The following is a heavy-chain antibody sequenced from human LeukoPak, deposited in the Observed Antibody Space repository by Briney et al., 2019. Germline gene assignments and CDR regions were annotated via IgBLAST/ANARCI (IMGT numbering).Heavy chain of an antibody. D-gene: IGHD4-17*01. CDR1: GFTFSSSG. V-gene: IGHV3-30*18. CDR3: AKPRDGDYDPVHY. Sequence: GGSLRLSCAASGFTFSSSGMHWVRQAPGKGLEWVAVISYDGSNKYYADSVKGRFTIPRDNSKNTLYLQMNSLRAEDTAVYYCAKPRDGDYDPVHYWGQGTLVTVSS. CDR2: ISYDGSNK. J-gene: IGHJ4*02.